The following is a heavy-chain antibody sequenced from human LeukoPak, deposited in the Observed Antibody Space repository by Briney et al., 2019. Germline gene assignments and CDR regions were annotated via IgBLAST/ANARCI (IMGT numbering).Heavy chain of an antibody. V-gene: IGHV1-3*01. CDR1: GYTFTSFA. J-gene: IGHJ4*02. D-gene: IGHD2-15*01. Sequence: APVKVSCKASGYTFTSFAIHWVRQAPGQRLEWMGWTNAGNGKTKYSQKFQGRVTITSDTPASTAYMELSSLTCEDTAVYYCARDNPTPSGGSCFGYWGQGILVTVSS. CDR3: ARDNPTPSGGSCFGY. CDR2: TNAGNGKT.